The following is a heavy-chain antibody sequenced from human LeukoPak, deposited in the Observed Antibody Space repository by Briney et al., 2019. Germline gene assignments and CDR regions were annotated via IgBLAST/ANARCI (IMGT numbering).Heavy chain of an antibody. CDR3: ARRASGSYYNF. J-gene: IGHJ4*02. CDR2: IYYSGST. CDR1: GGSISTYY. V-gene: IGHV4-59*08. Sequence: SETLSLTCTVSGGSISTYYWGWIRQPPGKGLEWVGEIYYSGSTNYNPSLKSRVTISLDTSKNQFSLKLSSVTAADTAVYYCARRASGSYYNFWGQGTLVTVSS. D-gene: IGHD3-10*01.